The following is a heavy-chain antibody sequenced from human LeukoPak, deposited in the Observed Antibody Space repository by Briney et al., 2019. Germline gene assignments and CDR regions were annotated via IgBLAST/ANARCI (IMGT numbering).Heavy chain of an antibody. D-gene: IGHD2-2*01. CDR2: IKSKTDGGTT. Sequence: NPGGSLRLSCAASGFTFSNAWMSWVRQAPGKGLEWVGRIKSKTDGGTTDYAAPVKGRVTISRDDSKNTLYLQMNSLKTEYTAVYYCTTDRPVPPFDPWGQGTLVTVSS. CDR3: TTDRPVPPFDP. CDR1: GFTFSNAW. V-gene: IGHV3-15*01. J-gene: IGHJ5*02.